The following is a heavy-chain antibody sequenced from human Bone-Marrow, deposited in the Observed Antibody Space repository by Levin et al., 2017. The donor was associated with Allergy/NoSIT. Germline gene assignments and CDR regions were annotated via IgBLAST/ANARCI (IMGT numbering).Heavy chain of an antibody. J-gene: IGHJ5*02. CDR2: IYPGDSDT. CDR3: ARQATAYSSGGGNWFDP. V-gene: IGHV5-51*01. D-gene: IGHD6-19*01. CDR1: GYSFTSYW. Sequence: GESLKISCKGSGYSFTSYWIGWVRQMPGKGLEWMGIIYPGDSDTRYSPSFQGQVTISADKSISTAYLQWSSLKASDTAMYYCARQATAYSSGGGNWFDPWGQGTLVTVSS.